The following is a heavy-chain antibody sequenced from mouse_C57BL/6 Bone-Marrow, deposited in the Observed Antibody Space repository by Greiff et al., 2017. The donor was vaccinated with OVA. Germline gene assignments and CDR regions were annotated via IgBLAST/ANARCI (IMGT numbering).Heavy chain of an antibody. CDR2: IDPSDSET. D-gene: IGHD2-4*01. CDR3: ARRYYEGLYAMDY. CDR1: GYTFTSYW. V-gene: IGHV1-52*01. J-gene: IGHJ4*01. Sequence: QVQLQQSGAELVRPGSSVKLSCKASGYTFTSYWMHWVKQRPIQGLEWIGNIDPSDSETHYNQKFKDKATLTVDKSSSTAYMQLSSLTSEDSAVYYCARRYYEGLYAMDYWGQGTSVTVSS.